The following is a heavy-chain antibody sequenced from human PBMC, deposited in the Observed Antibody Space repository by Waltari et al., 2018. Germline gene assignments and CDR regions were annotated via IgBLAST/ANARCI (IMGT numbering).Heavy chain of an antibody. Sequence: QVQLQEWGPGLVKPSETLSLTCNVSGGPIRRPYWRWLRQPPGKGLEWIGYIYGTGSTNFNPSLKSRLSMSIDTSQNQFSLRMTSVTAADTAIYYCARDLDDMSGYWGWFDAWGQGILVTVSS. D-gene: IGHD3-3*01. CDR2: IYGTGST. CDR1: GGPIRRPY. V-gene: IGHV4-59*11. J-gene: IGHJ5*02. CDR3: ARDLDDMSGYWGWFDA.